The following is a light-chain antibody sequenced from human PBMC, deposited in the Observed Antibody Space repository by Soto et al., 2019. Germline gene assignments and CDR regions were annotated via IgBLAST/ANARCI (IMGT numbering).Light chain of an antibody. CDR3: QQYSSSPPLT. CDR1: QSISSSY. CDR2: GAS. Sequence: EIVLTQSPGTLSLSPGERATLSCRASQSISSSYFAWYQQKPGQSPRLLIYGASSRATGIPDRFSGSGSGTDFTLTISRLEPEDFAVYYCQQYSSSPPLTVGGGTKV. J-gene: IGKJ4*01. V-gene: IGKV3-20*01.